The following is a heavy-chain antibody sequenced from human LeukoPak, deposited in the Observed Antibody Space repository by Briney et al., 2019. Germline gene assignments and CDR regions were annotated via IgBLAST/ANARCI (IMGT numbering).Heavy chain of an antibody. V-gene: IGHV3-15*01. CDR1: GFTFSNAW. Sequence: GGSLRLSCAASGFTFSNAWMSWVRQAPGKGLEWVCRIKSKTDGGPTDYAAPVNGRFTISRDDSKNTLYLQMNSLKTEDTAVYYCTTARLEGGYCSSTSCYTFDYWGQGTLVTVSS. CDR3: TTARLEGGYCSSTSCYTFDY. J-gene: IGHJ4*02. D-gene: IGHD2-2*02. CDR2: IKSKTDGGPT.